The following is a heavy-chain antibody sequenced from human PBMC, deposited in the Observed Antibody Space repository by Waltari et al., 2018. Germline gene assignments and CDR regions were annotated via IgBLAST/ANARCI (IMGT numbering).Heavy chain of an antibody. J-gene: IGHJ3*02. CDR1: GGSISSGSYY. CDR2: IYTSGST. CDR3: AREVDIVATRFGAFDI. Sequence: LQESGPGLVKPSQTLSLTCTVSGGSISSGSYYWSWIRQPAGKGLEWIGYIYTSGSTNYNPSLKSRVTISVDTSKNQFSLKLSSVTAADTAVYYCAREVDIVATRFGAFDIWGQGTMVTVSS. V-gene: IGHV4-61*09. D-gene: IGHD5-12*01.